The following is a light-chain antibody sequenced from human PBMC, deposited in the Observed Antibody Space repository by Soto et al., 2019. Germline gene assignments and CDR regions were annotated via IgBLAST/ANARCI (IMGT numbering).Light chain of an antibody. J-gene: IGKJ1*01. CDR2: DAS. Sequence: DFPMTQSPSTLSASVGDRVTITCRASQNINNWVAWYQQKPGKAPKFLIYDASTLQRGVSSRFSGSGFGTEFSLTINILQPDDSGSYYCQHTRTFGQGTKVEVK. V-gene: IGKV1-5*01. CDR1: QNINNW. CDR3: QHTRT.